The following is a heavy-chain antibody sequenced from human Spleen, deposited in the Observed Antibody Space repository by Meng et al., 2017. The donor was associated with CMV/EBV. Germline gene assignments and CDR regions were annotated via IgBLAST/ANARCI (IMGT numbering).Heavy chain of an antibody. CDR1: GGSISSSRYY. Sequence: SETLSLTCTVSGGSISSSRYYWGWIRQPPGKGLEWIGSFYYSGSTYYNPSLKSRVTISVDASKNQFSLKLSSVTAADTAVYYCARDLLTPNTIFGVARGNYNWFDPWGQGTLVTVSS. CDR2: FYYSGST. CDR3: ARDLLTPNTIFGVARGNYNWFDP. V-gene: IGHV4-39*07. D-gene: IGHD3-3*01. J-gene: IGHJ5*02.